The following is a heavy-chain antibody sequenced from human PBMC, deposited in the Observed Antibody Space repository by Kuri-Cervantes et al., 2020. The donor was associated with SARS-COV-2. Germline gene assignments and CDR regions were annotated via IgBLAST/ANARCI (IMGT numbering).Heavy chain of an antibody. CDR2: ISYDGSNK. J-gene: IGHJ3*02. D-gene: IGHD3-9*01. Sequence: GGSLRLSCAASGFTFSSYAMHWVRQAPGKGLEWVAVISYDGSNKYYADSVKGRFTISRDNSKNTLYLQMNSLRAEDTAVYYCAREGYDMSDAFDIWGQGTMVTVS. CDR1: GFTFSSYA. V-gene: IGHV3-30-3*01. CDR3: AREGYDMSDAFDI.